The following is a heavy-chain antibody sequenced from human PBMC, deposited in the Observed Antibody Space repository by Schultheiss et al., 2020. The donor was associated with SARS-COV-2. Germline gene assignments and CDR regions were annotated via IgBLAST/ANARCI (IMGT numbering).Heavy chain of an antibody. Sequence: GGSLRLSCAASGFTFSSYDMHWVRQATGKGLEWVSAIGTAGDPYYPGSVKGRFTISRENAKNSLYLQMNSLKTEDTAVYYCTTDGGNYYDSSISISDFDYWGQGTLVTVSS. CDR1: GFTFSSYD. J-gene: IGHJ4*02. V-gene: IGHV3-13*05. D-gene: IGHD3-22*01. CDR2: IGTAGDP. CDR3: TTDGGNYYDSSISISDFDY.